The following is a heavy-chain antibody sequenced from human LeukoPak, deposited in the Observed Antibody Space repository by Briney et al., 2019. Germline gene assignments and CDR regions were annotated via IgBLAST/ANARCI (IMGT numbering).Heavy chain of an antibody. V-gene: IGHV4-61*01. D-gene: IGHD4-23*01. CDR2: IYYSGST. CDR1: GASVSSGSYY. CDR3: ARGNGGYYYYGMDV. Sequence: SETLSLTCTVSGASVSSGSYYWSWIRQPPGKGLEWIGYIYYSGSTNYNPSLKSRVTISVDTSKNQFSLNLSSVTAADTAVYYCARGNGGYYYYGMDVWGQGTTVAVSS. J-gene: IGHJ6*02.